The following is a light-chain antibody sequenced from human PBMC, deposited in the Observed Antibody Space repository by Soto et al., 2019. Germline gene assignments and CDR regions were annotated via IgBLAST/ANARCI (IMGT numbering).Light chain of an antibody. J-gene: IGKJ1*01. Sequence: EIVLTQPPSTLSLSPGERATLSCRASQSLSSSYLAWYQQKPGQAPRLLIYGASSRATGIPDRFSGSGSGTEFTLTISSLESEDLAVYYCQQYGSSPQTFGQGTKV. CDR2: GAS. CDR1: QSLSSSY. CDR3: QQYGSSPQT. V-gene: IGKV3-20*01.